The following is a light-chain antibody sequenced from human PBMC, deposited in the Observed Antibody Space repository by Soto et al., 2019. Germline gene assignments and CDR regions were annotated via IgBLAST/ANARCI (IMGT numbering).Light chain of an antibody. CDR3: QQYNNWPPIT. J-gene: IGKJ5*01. V-gene: IGKV3-15*01. CDR2: GAS. CDR1: QSVSGN. Sequence: EIVMTQSPATLSVSPGERATLSCRASQSVSGNLAWYQQIPGQAPRPLIYGASTRATGIPARFSGSGSGTEFTLTISSLQSEDFAVYYFQQYNNWPPITFGQGTRLEIK.